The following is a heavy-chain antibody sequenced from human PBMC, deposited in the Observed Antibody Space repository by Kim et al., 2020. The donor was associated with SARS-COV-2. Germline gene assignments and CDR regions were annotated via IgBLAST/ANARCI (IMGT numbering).Heavy chain of an antibody. Sequence: SETLSLTCTVSGGSISSGSYYWSWIRQPAGKGLEWIGRIYTSGSTNYNPSLKSRATISVDTSKNQSSLKRSSLTAADTAVYYCARDLDRPGIAADYWGQRTLFTVSS. CDR2: IYTSGST. V-gene: IGHV4-61*02. CDR3: ARDLDRPGIAADY. CDR1: GGSISSGSYY. D-gene: IGHD6-13*01. J-gene: IGHJ4*02.